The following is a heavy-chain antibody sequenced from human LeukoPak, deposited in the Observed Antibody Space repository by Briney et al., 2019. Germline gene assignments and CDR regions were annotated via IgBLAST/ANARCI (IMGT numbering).Heavy chain of an antibody. CDR1: GGSINNYS. J-gene: IGHJ3*02. CDR2: IHNSGSS. V-gene: IGHV4-59*01. Sequence: SETLSLTCTVSGGSINNYSWSWIRQPPGKGLEWIGYIHNSGSSNYNPSLKSRATFAVDTSENQLSLRLNSVTAADTAVYYCASLGGYYESRNSSQLETFDIWGQGTMVTVSS. D-gene: IGHD3-22*01. CDR3: ASLGGYYESRNSSQLETFDI.